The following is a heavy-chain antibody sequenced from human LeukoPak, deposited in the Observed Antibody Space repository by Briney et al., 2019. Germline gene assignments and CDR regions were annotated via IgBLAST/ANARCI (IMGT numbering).Heavy chain of an antibody. CDR3: ARMAVAGNVANWFDP. D-gene: IGHD6-19*01. CDR1: GGSISSYY. Sequence: SETLSLTCTVSGGSISSYYWSWIRQPPGKGLEWIGYIYYSGSTNYNPSLKSRVTMSVDTSKNQFSLKLSSVTAADTAVYYCARMAVAGNVANWFDPWGQGTLVTVSS. J-gene: IGHJ5*02. V-gene: IGHV4-59*01. CDR2: IYYSGST.